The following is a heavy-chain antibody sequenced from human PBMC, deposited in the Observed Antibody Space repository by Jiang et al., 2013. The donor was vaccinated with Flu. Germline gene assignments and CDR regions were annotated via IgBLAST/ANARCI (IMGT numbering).Heavy chain of an antibody. J-gene: IGHJ5*02. CDR2: MNPSFGTT. V-gene: IGHV1-69*06. Sequence: LKEPGSSVKVSCKASGDTFANYGITWVRQAPGQGLEWVGGMNPSFGTTYYAQRLQGRVMITADKSTSTVYMELSSLRSDDTAIYYCARVKDDYGNFANWFDPWGQGTLVTVSS. D-gene: IGHD4-17*01. CDR1: GDTFANYG. CDR3: ARVKDDYGNFANWFDP.